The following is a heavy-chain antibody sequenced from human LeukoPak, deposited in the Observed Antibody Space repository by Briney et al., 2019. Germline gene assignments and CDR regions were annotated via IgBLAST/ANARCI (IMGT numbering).Heavy chain of an antibody. CDR2: INDGGNRK. Sequence: PGGSLRLSCAASGFTFSTCGMHWVRQAPGKGLEWVAFINDGGNRKDYTDSVQGRLTISRDTSKNILYLQMNSLGVEDTAVYYCVKDFHNSWTFDYWGQGTLVTVSS. J-gene: IGHJ4*02. D-gene: IGHD6-13*01. CDR3: VKDFHNSWTFDY. CDR1: GFTFSTCG. V-gene: IGHV3-30*02.